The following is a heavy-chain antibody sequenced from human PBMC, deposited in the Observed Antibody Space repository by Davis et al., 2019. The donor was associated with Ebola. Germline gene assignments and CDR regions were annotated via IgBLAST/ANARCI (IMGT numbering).Heavy chain of an antibody. CDR3: ARAQGRYSGYVDP. V-gene: IGHV4-34*01. Sequence: GSLRLSCAASGFTFSSYWMSWVRQAPGKGLEWIGEINHSGSTNYNPSLKSRVTISVDTSKNQFSLKLSSVTAADTAVYYCARAQGRYSGYVDPWGQGTLVTVSS. CDR1: GFTFSSYW. J-gene: IGHJ5*02. CDR2: INHSGST. D-gene: IGHD5-12*01.